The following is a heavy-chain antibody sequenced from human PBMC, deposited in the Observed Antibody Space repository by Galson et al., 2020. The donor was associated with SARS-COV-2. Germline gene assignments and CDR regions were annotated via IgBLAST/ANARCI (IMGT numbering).Heavy chain of an antibody. J-gene: IGHJ5*02. CDR2: IYHSGST. V-gene: IGHV4-38-2*02. CDR1: GYSISSGYY. D-gene: IGHD2-2*01. CDR3: ARGGDIVVVPAARGFDP. Sequence: SETLSLTCTVSGYSISSGYYWGWIRQPPGKGLEWIGSIYHSGSTYYNPSLKSRVTISVDTSKNQFSLKLSSVTAADTAVYYCARGGDIVVVPAARGFDPWGQGTLVTVSS.